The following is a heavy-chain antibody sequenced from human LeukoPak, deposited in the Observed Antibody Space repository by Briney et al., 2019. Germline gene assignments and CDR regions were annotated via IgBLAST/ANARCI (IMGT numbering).Heavy chain of an antibody. CDR3: AKDVNRGSPFWYFDL. J-gene: IGHJ2*01. CDR1: GFTFSTYA. Sequence: GGSLRLSCSASGFTFSTYAMTWVRQAPGKGLEWVSGISDSDDSTYYADSVKGRFTVSRDNSKDTLYLQMNSLRAEDTAVYYCAKDVNRGSPFWYFDLWGRGTLVTVSS. CDR2: ISDSDDST. D-gene: IGHD7-27*01. V-gene: IGHV3-23*01.